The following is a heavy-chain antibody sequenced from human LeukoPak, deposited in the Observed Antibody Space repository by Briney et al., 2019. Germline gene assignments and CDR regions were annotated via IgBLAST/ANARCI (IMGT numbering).Heavy chain of an antibody. V-gene: IGHV4-59*01. D-gene: IGHD5-24*01. J-gene: IGHJ3*02. CDR1: GGSISSYY. CDR3: ARVGGMTTINNAAFDI. Sequence: SETLSLTCTVSGGSISSYYWSWIRQPPGKGLEWIGYIYHSGSTNYNPSLKSRVTISIDRSKKQFSLKLISVTAADTAIYYCARVGGMTTINNAAFDIWGQGTMVTVSS. CDR2: IYHSGST.